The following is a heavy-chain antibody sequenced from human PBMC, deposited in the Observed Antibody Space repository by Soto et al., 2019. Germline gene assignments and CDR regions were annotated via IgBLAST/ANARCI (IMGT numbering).Heavy chain of an antibody. J-gene: IGHJ4*02. CDR1: GFTFSSYS. CDR3: ARDFCSCYYTGIHLSY. Sequence: GGSLRLSCAASGFTFSSYSMNWVRQAPGKGLEWVSYISSSSSTIYYADSVKGRFTISRDNAKNSLYLQMNSLRDEDTAVYYCARDFCSCYYTGIHLSYWGQGTLVTVSS. D-gene: IGHD3-3*01. V-gene: IGHV3-48*02. CDR2: ISSSSSTI.